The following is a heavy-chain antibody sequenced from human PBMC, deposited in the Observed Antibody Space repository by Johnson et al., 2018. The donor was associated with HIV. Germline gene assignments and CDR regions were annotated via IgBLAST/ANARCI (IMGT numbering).Heavy chain of an antibody. CDR2: ISYDGGKK. J-gene: IGHJ3*02. Sequence: QVQLVESGGGVVQPEMSLRLACAASGFTFSSYPMHWVRQAPGKGLEWVAVISYDGGKKYYADSVKGRFTISGDSSKNTVFLQMNSLKTEDTAVYYCTTESGYSGYDLQLGAFDIWGQGTMVTVSS. CDR1: GFTFSSYP. V-gene: IGHV3-30*04. D-gene: IGHD5-12*01. CDR3: TTESGYSGYDLQLGAFDI.